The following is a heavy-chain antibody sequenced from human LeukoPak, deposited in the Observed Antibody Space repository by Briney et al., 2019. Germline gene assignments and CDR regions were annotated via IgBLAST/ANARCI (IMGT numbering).Heavy chain of an antibody. CDR3: ARGDYGGYRWLFDP. D-gene: IGHD4-17*01. Sequence: SSETLSLTCAVSGGSISSSNWWSWVRQPPGKGLEWIGEIYHSGSTNYNPSLKSRVTISVDKSKNQFSLKLSSVTAADTAVYYCARGDYGGYRWLFDPWSQGTLVTVSS. V-gene: IGHV4-4*02. CDR1: GGSISSSNW. CDR2: IYHSGST. J-gene: IGHJ5*02.